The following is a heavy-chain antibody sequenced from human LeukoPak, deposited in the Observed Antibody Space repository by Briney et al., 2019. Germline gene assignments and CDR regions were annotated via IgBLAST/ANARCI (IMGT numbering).Heavy chain of an antibody. J-gene: IGHJ4*02. CDR3: AREVYYDSSGYYN. D-gene: IGHD3-22*01. Sequence: ASVKVSCKASGYTFTSYDINWVRQATGQGLEWMGWMDPNSGNTGYAQKFQGRVTITRNTSISTAYMELSSLRSEDTAVYYCAREVYYDSSGYYNWGQGTLVTVSS. CDR1: GYTFTSYD. V-gene: IGHV1-8*03. CDR2: MDPNSGNT.